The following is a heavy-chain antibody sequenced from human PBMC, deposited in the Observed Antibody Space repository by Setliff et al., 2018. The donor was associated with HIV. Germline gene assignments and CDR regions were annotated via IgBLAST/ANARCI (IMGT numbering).Heavy chain of an antibody. J-gene: IGHJ3*02. CDR3: ARTASYSGSYSARAFDI. CDR2: IHYTGST. CDR1: GGSISGHY. Sequence: SETLSLTCILSGGSISGHYWSWIRQPPGKGLEWIGTIHYTGSTVYNPSFKSRVTISLDTSKNQFSLKVNSVSAADTAVHYCARTASYSGSYSARAFDIWGQGTMVTVSS. V-gene: IGHV4-59*11. D-gene: IGHD1-26*01.